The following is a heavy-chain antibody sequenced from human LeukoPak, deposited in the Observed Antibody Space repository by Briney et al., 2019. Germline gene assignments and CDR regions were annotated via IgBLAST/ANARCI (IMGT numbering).Heavy chain of an antibody. Sequence: SQSLSLTSTVSGGPISSYYWSWIRQPAGMPLEWLGRIYGSGGTNYNPSLKSRVTISVDTSKHQFSLKLSSVTAADTAVYFCARVSEGGYYYCDYWGQGTLVSVSS. CDR2: IYGSGGT. V-gene: IGHV4-4*07. D-gene: IGHD3-22*01. J-gene: IGHJ4*02. CDR3: ARVSEGGYYYCDY. CDR1: GGPISSYY.